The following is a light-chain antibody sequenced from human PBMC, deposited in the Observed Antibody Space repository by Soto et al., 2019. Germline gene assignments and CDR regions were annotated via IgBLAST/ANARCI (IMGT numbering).Light chain of an antibody. J-gene: IGKJ1*01. V-gene: IGKV3-20*01. Sequence: EIVLTQSPGTLSLSPGERATLSCRASQSVSSSHLAWYQQKPGQAPRLLIYGASSRATGIPDRFSGSGSGTDFTLTISSLEPEDFEVYYCQQYGNSPQTFGQGTKVEIK. CDR3: QQYGNSPQT. CDR1: QSVSSSH. CDR2: GAS.